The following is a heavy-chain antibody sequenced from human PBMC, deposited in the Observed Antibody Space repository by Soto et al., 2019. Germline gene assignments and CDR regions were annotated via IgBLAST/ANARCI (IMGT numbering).Heavy chain of an antibody. D-gene: IGHD5-18*01. Sequence: SGPTLVNPTQTLTVTCTFSGFSLSTRGVGMGWIRQPPGKALEWLALIYWDYDRRYSPSLKSRVTVTMDSSKNQVVLTMTNMDPVDTATYYCAHRRGYSYGLIGAFDIWGQGTMVTVSS. J-gene: IGHJ3*02. CDR2: IYWDYDR. CDR1: GFSLSTRGVG. CDR3: AHRRGYSYGLIGAFDI. V-gene: IGHV2-5*02.